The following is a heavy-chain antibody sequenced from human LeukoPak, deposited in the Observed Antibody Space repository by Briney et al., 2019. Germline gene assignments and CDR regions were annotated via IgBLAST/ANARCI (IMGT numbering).Heavy chain of an antibody. V-gene: IGHV1-2*06. J-gene: IGHJ4*02. CDR2: INPNSGGT. CDR3: ARDYGSLRLGELSLLTPGY. CDR1: GYTFTGYY. D-gene: IGHD3-16*02. Sequence: ASVKVSCKASGYTFTGYYMHWLRQAPGQGLEWMGRINPNSGGTNYAQKFQGRVTITRDTSISTAYMELSRLRSDDTAVYYCARDYGSLRLGELSLLTPGYWGQGTLVTVSS.